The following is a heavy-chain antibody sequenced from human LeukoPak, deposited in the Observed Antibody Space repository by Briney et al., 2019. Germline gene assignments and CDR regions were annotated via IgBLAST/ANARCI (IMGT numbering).Heavy chain of an antibody. D-gene: IGHD6-13*01. CDR2: ISGSGGST. CDR3: AKDPHPYSSSWPIIYYFDY. V-gene: IGHV3-23*01. CDR1: GFTFSSYG. Sequence: PGGTLRLSCAASGFTFSSYGMSWDRQAPGKGLEWVSAISGSGGSTYYADSVKGRFTISRDNSKNTLYPQMNSLRAEDTAVYYCAKDPHPYSSSWPIIYYFDYWGQGTLVTVSS. J-gene: IGHJ4*02.